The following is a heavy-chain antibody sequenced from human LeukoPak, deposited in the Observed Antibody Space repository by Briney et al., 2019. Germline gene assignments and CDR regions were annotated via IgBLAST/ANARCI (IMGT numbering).Heavy chain of an antibody. CDR1: GFTFSSYS. J-gene: IGHJ5*02. Sequence: GGSLRLSCAASGFTFSSYSMNWVRQAPGKGLEWVSSISSSSSYIYYADSVKGRFTISRDNAKNSLYLQMNSLRAEDTAVYYCARELHDLVLYRFDPWGQGTLVTVSS. D-gene: IGHD2-2*02. V-gene: IGHV3-21*01. CDR2: ISSSSSYI. CDR3: ARELHDLVLYRFDP.